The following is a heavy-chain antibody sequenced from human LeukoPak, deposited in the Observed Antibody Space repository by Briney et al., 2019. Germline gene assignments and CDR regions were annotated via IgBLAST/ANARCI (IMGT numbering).Heavy chain of an antibody. J-gene: IGHJ6*03. D-gene: IGHD2-8*01. CDR1: GGSISSSSYY. CDR2: ISYSGST. V-gene: IGHV4-39*01. Sequence: SETLSLTCTVSGGSISSSSYYRGWIRQPPGKGLEWIGSISYSGSTYYNPSLKSRVTISVDTSKNQFSLKLSSVTAADTAVYYCATVSTYYYYYMDVWGKGTTVTISS. CDR3: ATVSTYYYYYMDV.